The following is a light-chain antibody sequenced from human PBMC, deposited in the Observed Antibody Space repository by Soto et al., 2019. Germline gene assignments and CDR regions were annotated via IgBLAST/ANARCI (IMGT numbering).Light chain of an antibody. V-gene: IGKV3-11*01. CDR1: QSVSSY. J-gene: IGKJ4*01. Sequence: EIVLTQSPATLSLSPGESATLSCRASQSVSSYLAWYQQKPGQAPSLLIYATSTRDTAIPARFSGSGSGTDFTLTISSLEPEDSAVYYCQQRNNWPLTFGGGTRVEIK. CDR3: QQRNNWPLT. CDR2: ATS.